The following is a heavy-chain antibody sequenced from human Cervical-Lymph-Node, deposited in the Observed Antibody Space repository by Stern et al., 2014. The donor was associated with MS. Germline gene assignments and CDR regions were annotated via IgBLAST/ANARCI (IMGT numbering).Heavy chain of an antibody. CDR2: ISGSGGST. J-gene: IGHJ6*02. CDR3: AKGGIVVVPAAINFYYGLDV. D-gene: IGHD2-2*01. V-gene: IGHV3-23*04. Sequence: VQLVESGGGLVQPGGSLRLSCAASGFTFSNYDMSWVRQAPGKGLEWGSGISGSGGSTYSADSVKGRFPISRDNSKNTLYLPMNSLRAEDTAVYYFAKGGIVVVPAAINFYYGLDVWGQGTTVTVSS. CDR1: GFTFSNYD.